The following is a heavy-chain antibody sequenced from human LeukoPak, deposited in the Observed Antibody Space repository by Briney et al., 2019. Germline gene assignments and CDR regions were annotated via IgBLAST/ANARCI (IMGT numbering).Heavy chain of an antibody. Sequence: ASETLSLTCTVSGGSISRYYWNWIRQPPGKGLEWIGYIYYSGSTNYNPSLKSRVTISVDTSKNQFSLKLSSVTAADTAVYYCASRSGSYYSYYGMDVWGQGTTVTVSS. CDR3: ASRSGSYYSYYGMDV. D-gene: IGHD1-26*01. J-gene: IGHJ6*02. V-gene: IGHV4-59*01. CDR1: GGSISRYY. CDR2: IYYSGST.